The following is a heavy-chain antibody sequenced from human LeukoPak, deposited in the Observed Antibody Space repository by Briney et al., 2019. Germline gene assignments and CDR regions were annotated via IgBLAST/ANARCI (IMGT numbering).Heavy chain of an antibody. J-gene: IGHJ4*02. CDR1: GYTFTSYY. CDR2: INPSGGGT. V-gene: IGHV1-46*01. Sequence: ASVKVSCKASGYTFTSYYMHWVRQAPGQGLEWMGIINPSGGGTSYAQKFQGRVTMTRVTSTSTVYMELSSLRSEDTAVYYRARDLRELPSKYYFDYWGQGTLVTVSS. D-gene: IGHD1-26*01. CDR3: ARDLRELPSKYYFDY.